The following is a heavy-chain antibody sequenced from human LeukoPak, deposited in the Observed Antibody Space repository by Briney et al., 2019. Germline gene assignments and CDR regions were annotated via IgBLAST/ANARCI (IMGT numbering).Heavy chain of an antibody. D-gene: IGHD3-10*01. CDR1: GGSISSGGYS. Sequence: SETLPLTCAVSGGSISSGGYSWSWIRQPPGKGLEWIGYIYHSGSTYYNPSLKSRVTISVDRSKNQFSLKLSSVTAADTAVYYCASDSYYYGSGSYVYWGQGTLVTVSS. V-gene: IGHV4-30-2*01. J-gene: IGHJ4*02. CDR3: ASDSYYYGSGSYVY. CDR2: IYHSGST.